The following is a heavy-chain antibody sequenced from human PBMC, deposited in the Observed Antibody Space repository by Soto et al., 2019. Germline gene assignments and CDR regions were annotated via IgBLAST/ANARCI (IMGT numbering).Heavy chain of an antibody. CDR2: IYYSGST. V-gene: IGHV4-39*01. CDR3: ARHPVNFPDFDY. Sequence: SETLSLTCTVSGGSISSSSYYWGWIRQPPGKGLEWIGSIYYSGSTYYNPSLKSRVTISVDTSKNQFSLKLSSVTAADTAVYYCARHPVNFPDFDYWGQGTLVTVSS. CDR1: GGSISSSSYY. J-gene: IGHJ4*02. D-gene: IGHD1-20*01.